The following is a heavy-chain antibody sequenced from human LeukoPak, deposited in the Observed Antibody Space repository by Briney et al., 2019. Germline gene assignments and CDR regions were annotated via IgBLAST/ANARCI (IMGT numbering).Heavy chain of an antibody. Sequence: LXLTCAVSSDSISSSNRWSWVRQPPGKGLEWIGEIYHSGSTNYNPSLKSRVTISVDKSKNQFSLKLSSVTAADTAVYYCARDRSGSGWYISDAFDIWGQGTMVTVSS. J-gene: IGHJ3*02. CDR3: ARDRSGSGWYISDAFDI. V-gene: IGHV4-4*02. CDR2: IYHSGST. D-gene: IGHD6-19*01. CDR1: SDSISSSNR.